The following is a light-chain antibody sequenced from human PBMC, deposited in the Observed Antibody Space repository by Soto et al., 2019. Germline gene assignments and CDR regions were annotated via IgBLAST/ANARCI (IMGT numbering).Light chain of an antibody. CDR2: AAS. V-gene: IGKV1-39*01. J-gene: IGKJ4*01. CDR1: QSSSTY. Sequence: DIQMTQSPSSLSASVGDRVTITCRASQSSSTYLNWYHQKPGKAPKLLIYAASILQSGVPSRFSGSGSGTDFTLTISSLQPEDFGTYYCQQSDSSPLTFGGGTKVEI. CDR3: QQSDSSPLT.